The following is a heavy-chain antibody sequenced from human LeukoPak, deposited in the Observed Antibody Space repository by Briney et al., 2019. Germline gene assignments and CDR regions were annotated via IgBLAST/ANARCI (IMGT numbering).Heavy chain of an antibody. J-gene: IGHJ2*01. Sequence: GGSLRLSCAASGFTFDDYAMHWVRQAPGKGLEWVSGISWNSGSIGYADSVKGRFTISRDNAKNSLYLQMNSQRAEDTALYYCAKGASSGIEYWYFDLWGRGTLVTVSS. CDR2: ISWNSGSI. CDR1: GFTFDDYA. CDR3: AKGASSGIEYWYFDL. V-gene: IGHV3-9*01. D-gene: IGHD6-19*01.